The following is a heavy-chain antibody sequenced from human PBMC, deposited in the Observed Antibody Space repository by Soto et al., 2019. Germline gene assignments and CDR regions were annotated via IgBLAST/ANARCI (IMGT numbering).Heavy chain of an antibody. CDR2: IDWDDNT. D-gene: IGHD3-22*01. J-gene: IGHJ5*02. CDR1: GFSLTTNGMC. V-gene: IGHV2-70*01. CDR3: ARIPCGNYYAENFFDP. Sequence: SGPTLVNPTQTLTLTCTFSGFSLTTNGMCLSWIRQPPGKALEWLALIDWDDNTYYSTSLNNRLTLSKDTSKNQVVLLVRHMGPVDTATYYCARIPCGNYYAENFFDPWGQGIPVTVSS.